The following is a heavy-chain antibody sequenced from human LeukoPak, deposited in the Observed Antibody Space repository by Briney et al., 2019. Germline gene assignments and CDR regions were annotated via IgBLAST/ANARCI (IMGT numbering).Heavy chain of an antibody. V-gene: IGHV1-18*01. CDR3: ARDYYGHYYFDY. J-gene: IGHJ4*02. CDR1: GGTFSRYA. Sequence: ASVKVTCKASGGTFSRYAISWVRQAPGPGLYWMGGIIAHNGNATYAQKFQGRVTMTTDTSTSTAYMELRSLRSDDTAVYYCARDYYGHYYFDYWGQGTLVTVSS. CDR2: IIAHNGNA. D-gene: IGHD3-10*01.